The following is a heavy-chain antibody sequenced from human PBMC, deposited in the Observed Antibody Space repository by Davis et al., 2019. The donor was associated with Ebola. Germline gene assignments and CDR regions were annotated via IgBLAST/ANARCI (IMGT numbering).Heavy chain of an antibody. CDR2: INPSGGST. J-gene: IGHJ4*02. Sequence: AASVKVSCKASGYTFTSYYMHWVRQAPGQGLEWMGIINPSGGSTSYAQKFQGRVTMTRDTSTSTVYMELRSLRSEDTAVYYCARGYCSGGSCYSPDYWGQGTLVTVSS. CDR1: GYTFTSYY. D-gene: IGHD2-15*01. CDR3: ARGYCSGGSCYSPDY. V-gene: IGHV1-46*01.